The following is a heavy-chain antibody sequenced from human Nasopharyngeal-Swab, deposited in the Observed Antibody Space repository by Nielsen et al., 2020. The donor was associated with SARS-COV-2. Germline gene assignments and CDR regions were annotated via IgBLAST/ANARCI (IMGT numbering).Heavy chain of an antibody. CDR2: INHSGST. V-gene: IGHV4-34*01. CDR3: ARGGRITIFGVVIKGLYVDY. J-gene: IGHJ4*02. D-gene: IGHD3-3*01. CDR1: GGSFSGYY. Sequence: SETLSLTCAVYGGSFSGYYWNWIRQPPGKGLEWIGEINHSGSTNYNPSLKSRVTISVDTSKNQSSLKLSSVTAADTAVYYCARGGRITIFGVVIKGLYVDYWGQGTLVTVSS.